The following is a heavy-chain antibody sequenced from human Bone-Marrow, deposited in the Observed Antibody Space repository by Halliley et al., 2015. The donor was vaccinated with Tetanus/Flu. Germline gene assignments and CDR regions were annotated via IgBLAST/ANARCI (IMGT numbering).Heavy chain of an antibody. CDR1: GFIFDNHD. CDR2: ISGNGGTT. D-gene: IGHD4-17*01. J-gene: IGHJ4*02. Sequence: SLRLSCAASGFIFDNHDMSWVRQAPGKGLEWVSTISGNGGTTYYAGSVKGRFTISRDNSNNTLYLQMNSLRAEDTAIYYCAKDRDHGDCDYWGQGTLVTVSS. CDR3: AKDRDHGDCDY. V-gene: IGHV3-23*01.